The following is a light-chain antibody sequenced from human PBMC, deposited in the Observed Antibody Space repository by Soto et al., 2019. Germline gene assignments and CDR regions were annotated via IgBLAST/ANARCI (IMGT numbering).Light chain of an antibody. V-gene: IGKV3-15*01. J-gene: IGKJ4*01. Sequence: EIVITQSPATLSVSHGERATLSCRASQSVSIDLAWYQQTPGQAPRLLIYGASTRATGIPVRFSGSASGTEFTLTISSLQPDDSATYYCQQYKTYSLTFGGGTKVDIK. CDR3: QQYKTYSLT. CDR1: QSVSID. CDR2: GAS.